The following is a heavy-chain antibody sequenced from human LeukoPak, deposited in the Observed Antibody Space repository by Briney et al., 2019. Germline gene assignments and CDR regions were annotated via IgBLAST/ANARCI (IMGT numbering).Heavy chain of an antibody. CDR3: ARDSGDIVVVPAVGDAFDI. Sequence: GASVKVSCKASGYTFTSYGISWVRQAPGQGLEWMGWISAYNGNTNYAQKLQGRVTMTTDTSTSTAYMELRSLRSDDTAVYYCARDSGDIVVVPAVGDAFDIRGQGTMVTVSS. CDR2: ISAYNGNT. CDR1: GYTFTSYG. D-gene: IGHD2-2*01. V-gene: IGHV1-18*01. J-gene: IGHJ3*02.